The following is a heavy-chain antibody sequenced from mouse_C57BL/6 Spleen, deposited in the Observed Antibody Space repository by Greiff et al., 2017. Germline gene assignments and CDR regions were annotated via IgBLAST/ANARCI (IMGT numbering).Heavy chain of an antibody. CDR3: ARGYGDCDAMDY. D-gene: IGHD2-13*01. CDR2: IYPSSGNT. CDR1: GYTFTSYG. Sequence: QVQLQQSGAELVRPGASVKLSCKASGYTFTSYGISWVKQRPGQGLEWIGEIYPSSGNTYYNEKFKGKATLTADKSSSTAYMQLSSLTSEDSAVYFCARGYGDCDAMDYWGQGTSVTVSS. J-gene: IGHJ4*01. V-gene: IGHV1-81*01.